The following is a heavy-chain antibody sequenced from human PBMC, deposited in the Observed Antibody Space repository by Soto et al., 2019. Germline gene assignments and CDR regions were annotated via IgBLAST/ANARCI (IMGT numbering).Heavy chain of an antibody. J-gene: IGHJ4*02. Sequence: QVQLQESGPGLVKPSQTLSLTCTVSGGSISSGDYYWSWIRQPPGKGLEWIGYIYYSGSTYYNPSPKXRXTXXVATSKNQFSLKLSSVTAADTAVYYCARTMTTVDHWGQGTLVTVSS. CDR3: ARTMTTVDH. V-gene: IGHV4-30-4*01. CDR1: GGSISSGDYY. CDR2: IYYSGST. D-gene: IGHD4-17*01.